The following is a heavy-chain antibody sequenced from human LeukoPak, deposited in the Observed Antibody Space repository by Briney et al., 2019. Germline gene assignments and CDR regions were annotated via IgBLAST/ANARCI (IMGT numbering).Heavy chain of an antibody. V-gene: IGHV4-59*01. J-gene: IGHJ5*02. D-gene: IGHD6-13*01. Sequence: PSETLSLTCTVSGGSISSYYWSWIRQPPGKGLEWIGYIYYSGSTNYNPSLKSRVTISVDTSKNQFSLKLSSVTAADTAVYYCARGLSSSWSNWFDPWGQGTLVTVSS. CDR2: IYYSGST. CDR1: GGSISSYY. CDR3: ARGLSSSWSNWFDP.